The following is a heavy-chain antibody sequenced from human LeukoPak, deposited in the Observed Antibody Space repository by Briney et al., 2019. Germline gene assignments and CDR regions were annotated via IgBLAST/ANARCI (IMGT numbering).Heavy chain of an antibody. Sequence: GGSLRLSCEASGINFSTYWMRWLRQAPGKGLEWVAYIKHDGSEKYYVDSVKGRFTISRDNAKNSLYLQMNSLRAEDTAVYYCARRGVLDYGGQETLVTVSS. CDR1: GINFSTYW. CDR3: ARRGVLDY. J-gene: IGHJ4*02. V-gene: IGHV3-7*03. CDR2: IKHDGSEK. D-gene: IGHD3-10*01.